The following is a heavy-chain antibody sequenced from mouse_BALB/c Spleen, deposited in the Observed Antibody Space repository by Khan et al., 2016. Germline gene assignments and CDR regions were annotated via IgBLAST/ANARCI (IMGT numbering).Heavy chain of an antibody. V-gene: IGHV1-61*01. CDR1: GYSFTRYW. J-gene: IGHJ4*01. D-gene: IGHD2-1*01. CDR3: TRSAYGNHPYYAMDY. CDR2: IHPSDSES. Sequence: QVRLQQPGTELVRPGASVKLSCKASGYSFTRYWMNWVKQRPGQGLEWIGMIHPSDSESRLNQKFKDKATLTVDNSSSIAYMQLSSPTSEDSAVXYCTRSAYGNHPYYAMDYWGQGTSVTVSS.